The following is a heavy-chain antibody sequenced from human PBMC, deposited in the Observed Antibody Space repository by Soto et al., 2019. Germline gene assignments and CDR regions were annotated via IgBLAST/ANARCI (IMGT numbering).Heavy chain of an antibody. CDR3: ARDGGGTGA. J-gene: IGHJ5*02. V-gene: IGHV1-69*04. CDR2: IIPMLGIA. D-gene: IGHD3-16*01. Sequence: QVQLVQSGAEVKKPGSSVKVSCKASGGSFSTYSITWVRQAPGQGLEWMGRIIPMLGIANYAQRFRGRLTVTADKPTNTAYPDLSSLSFENTAVYYCARDGGGTGAWGQGTLVTVSS. CDR1: GGSFSTYS.